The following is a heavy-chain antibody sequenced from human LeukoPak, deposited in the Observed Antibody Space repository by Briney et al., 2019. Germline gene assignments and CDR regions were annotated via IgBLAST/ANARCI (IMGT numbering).Heavy chain of an antibody. V-gene: IGHV3-53*01. D-gene: IGHD3-22*01. CDR2: VYSGGST. CDR1: GFTVSSNY. J-gene: IGHJ4*02. Sequence: PGGSLRLSCAASGFTVSSNYMSWVRQAPGKGLEWVSVVYSGGSTYYADSVKGRFTISRDNSKNTLYLQMNSLRAEDTAVYYCARWYDSSGSPDYWGQGTLVTVSS. CDR3: ARWYDSSGSPDY.